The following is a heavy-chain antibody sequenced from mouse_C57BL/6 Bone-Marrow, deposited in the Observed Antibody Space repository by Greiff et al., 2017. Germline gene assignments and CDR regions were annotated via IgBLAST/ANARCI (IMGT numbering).Heavy chain of an antibody. J-gene: IGHJ3*01. CDR1: GYTFTSYW. Sequence: QVQLQQPGAELVKPGASVKMSCKASGYTFTSYWITWVKQRPGQGLEWIGDIYPGSGSTNYNEKFKSKATLTVDTSSSPAYMQSSSLTSEDFAVYYCARQLRLVEFAYWGQGTLVTVSA. CDR3: ARQLRLVEFAY. V-gene: IGHV1-55*01. D-gene: IGHD3-2*02. CDR2: IYPGSGST.